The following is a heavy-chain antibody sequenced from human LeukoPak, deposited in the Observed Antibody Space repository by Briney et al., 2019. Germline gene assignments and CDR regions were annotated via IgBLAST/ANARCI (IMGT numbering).Heavy chain of an antibody. D-gene: IGHD2-2*01. CDR3: AKSGYCSSTSCYPRHYYYYGMDV. CDR1: GCTFSSYA. CDR2: ISGSGGST. V-gene: IGHV3-23*01. Sequence: PGGSLRLSCAASGCTFSSYAMSWVRQAPGKGLEWVSAISGSGGSTYYADSVKGRFTISRDNSKNTLYLQMNSLRAEDTAVYYCAKSGYCSSTSCYPRHYYYYGMDVWGKGTTVTVSS. J-gene: IGHJ6*04.